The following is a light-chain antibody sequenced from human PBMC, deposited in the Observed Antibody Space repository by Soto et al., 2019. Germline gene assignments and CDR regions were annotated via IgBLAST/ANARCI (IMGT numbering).Light chain of an antibody. CDR3: CSYTSRYTPV. J-gene: IGLJ1*01. V-gene: IGLV2-14*01. CDR1: SSDVGDYNY. Sequence: QSALTQPASVSGSPGQSITISCTGTSSDVGDYNYVSWYQHLPGKAPKLIIYEVTNRPSGVSNRFSGSKSDNTASLTISGLQADDEADYYCCSYTSRYTPVFGTGTKLTVL. CDR2: EVT.